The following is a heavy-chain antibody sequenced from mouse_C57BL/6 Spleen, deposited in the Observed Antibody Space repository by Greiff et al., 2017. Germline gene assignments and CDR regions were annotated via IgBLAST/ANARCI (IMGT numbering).Heavy chain of an antibody. Sequence: EVQRVESGGGLVKPGGSLKLSCAASGFTFSDYGMHWVRQAPEKGLEWVAYISSGSSTIYYADTVKGRFTISRDNAKNTLFLQMTSLRSEDTAMYYCARGDYDYFYAMDYWGQGTSVTVSS. D-gene: IGHD2-4*01. V-gene: IGHV5-17*01. CDR2: ISSGSSTI. CDR1: GFTFSDYG. J-gene: IGHJ4*01. CDR3: ARGDYDYFYAMDY.